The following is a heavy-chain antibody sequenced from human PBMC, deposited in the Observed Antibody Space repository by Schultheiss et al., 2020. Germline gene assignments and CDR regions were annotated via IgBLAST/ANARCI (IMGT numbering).Heavy chain of an antibody. CDR3: ARFVRPGLPTLYFHGVDI. V-gene: IGHV4-59*08. D-gene: IGHD2-8*01. CDR2: IYYSGST. CDR1: NDSMSGYY. Sequence: SATLSLTCTVSNDSMSGYYWSWIRQFPGEGLEWIGYIYYSGSTNYNPSLEGRVAISVDTSKNQFSLRLTSVTAADTAVYYCARFVRPGLPTLYFHGVDIWVKGAAVTGYS. J-gene: IGHJ6*04.